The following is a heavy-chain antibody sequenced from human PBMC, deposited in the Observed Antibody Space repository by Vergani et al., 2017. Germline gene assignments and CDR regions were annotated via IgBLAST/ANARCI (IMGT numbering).Heavy chain of an antibody. CDR3: ARGVCPDY. CDR2: INQSGST. D-gene: IGHD2-8*01. J-gene: IGHJ4*02. CDR1: GGSFSGYY. V-gene: IGHV4-34*01. Sequence: QVQLQQWGAGLLKPSETLSLTCAVYGGSFSGYYWSWIRQPPGKGLEWIGEINQSGSTNYNPSLKSRVTISVDTSKNQCSLKLSSVTAADTAVYYCARGVCPDYWGQGTLVTVSS.